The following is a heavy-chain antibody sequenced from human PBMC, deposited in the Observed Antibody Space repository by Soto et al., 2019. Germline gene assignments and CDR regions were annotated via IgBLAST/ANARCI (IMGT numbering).Heavy chain of an antibody. V-gene: IGHV3-33*01. J-gene: IGHJ3*02. Sequence: QVQLVESGGGVVQPGRSLRLSCAASGFTFSSYGMHWVRQAPDKGLEWVAVIWYDGSNKYYADSVKGRFTISRDNSKNTLYLQMNSLRAEDTAVYHCARESSGYSSFYAFDIWGQGTMVTVSS. CDR3: ARESSGYSSFYAFDI. D-gene: IGHD3-22*01. CDR1: GFTFSSYG. CDR2: IWYDGSNK.